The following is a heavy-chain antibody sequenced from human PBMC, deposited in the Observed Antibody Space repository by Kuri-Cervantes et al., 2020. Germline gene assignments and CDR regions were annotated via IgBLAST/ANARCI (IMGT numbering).Heavy chain of an antibody. CDR1: GYSISSGYY. CDR2: IYHSGST. CDR3: ARVGYGSSRALLDY. D-gene: IGHD6-13*01. V-gene: IGHV4-38-2*01. J-gene: IGHJ4*02. Sequence: SETLSLTCAVSGYSISSGYYWGWIRQPPGKGLEWIGSIYHSGSTYYNPSLKSRVTISVDTSKNQFSLRLTSVTAADTAFYYCARVGYGSSRALLDYWGQGTLVTVSS.